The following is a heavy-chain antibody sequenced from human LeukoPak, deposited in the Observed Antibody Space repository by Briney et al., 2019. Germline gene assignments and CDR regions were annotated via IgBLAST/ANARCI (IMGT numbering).Heavy chain of an antibody. V-gene: IGHV4-31*03. CDR3: ARAEAQAGTLGLDY. J-gene: IGHJ4*02. Sequence: SETLSLTCTVSGGSISSGGYYWSWIRQHPGKGLEWIGYIYYSGSTYYNPSLKSRVTISVDTSKNQFSLKLSSVTAADTAVYYCARAEAQAGTLGLDYWGQGTLVTVSS. CDR2: IYYSGST. D-gene: IGHD6-13*01. CDR1: GGSISSGGYY.